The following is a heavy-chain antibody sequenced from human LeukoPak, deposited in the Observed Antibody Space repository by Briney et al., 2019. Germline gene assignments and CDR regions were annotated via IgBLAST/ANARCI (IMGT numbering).Heavy chain of an antibody. D-gene: IGHD6-19*01. CDR2: INPNSGGT. V-gene: IGHV1-2*02. Sequence: GASVNVSRKASGYTFTGHYMHWLRQAPGQALEWMGWINPNSGGTNYAQKFQGRVTMTRDTSISTAYMELSRLRSGDTAVYYCARSLGAVGGTGFDYWGQGTLVTVSS. J-gene: IGHJ4*02. CDR3: ARSLGAVGGTGFDY. CDR1: GYTFTGHY.